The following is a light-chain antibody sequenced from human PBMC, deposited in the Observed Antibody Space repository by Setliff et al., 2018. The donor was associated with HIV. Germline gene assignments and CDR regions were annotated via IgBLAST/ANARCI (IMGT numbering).Light chain of an antibody. J-gene: IGKJ3*01. CDR3: QQYGSSPFT. CDR1: QSVSSSC. Sequence: EIVLTQSPGTLSLSPGERATLPCRASQSVSSSCLAWYQQKPGQAPRLLIYGASIRATGIPDRFSGSGSGTDFTLTISRLEPEDFAVYYCQQYGSSPFTFGPGTKVDIK. V-gene: IGKV3-20*01. CDR2: GAS.